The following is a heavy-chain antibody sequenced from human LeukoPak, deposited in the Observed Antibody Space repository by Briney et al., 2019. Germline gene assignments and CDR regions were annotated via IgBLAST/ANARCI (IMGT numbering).Heavy chain of an antibody. CDR1: GFTFSSYW. CDR3: ARRWRIVGATPFDY. D-gene: IGHD1-26*01. J-gene: IGHJ4*02. V-gene: IGHV3-7*04. CDR2: IKQDGSEK. Sequence: GGSLRLSCAASGFTFSSYWMSWVRQAPGKGLEWVANIKQDGSEKYYVDSVKGRFTISRDNAENSLYLQMNSLRAEDTAVYYCARRWRIVGATPFDYWGQGTLVTVSS.